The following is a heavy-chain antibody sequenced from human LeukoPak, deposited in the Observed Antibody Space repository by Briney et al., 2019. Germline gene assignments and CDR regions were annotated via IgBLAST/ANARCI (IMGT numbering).Heavy chain of an antibody. J-gene: IGHJ5*02. D-gene: IGHD2-15*01. CDR1: GYRFTSYW. Sequence: GESLKISCKGSGYRFTSYWIGWVRQMPGKGLEWMGIIYPGDSDTRYSPSFQGQVTISADKSISTAYLQWSSLKASDTAMYYCARGPYCSGGSCYFGWFDPWGQGTLVTVSS. CDR2: IYPGDSDT. V-gene: IGHV5-51*01. CDR3: ARGPYCSGGSCYFGWFDP.